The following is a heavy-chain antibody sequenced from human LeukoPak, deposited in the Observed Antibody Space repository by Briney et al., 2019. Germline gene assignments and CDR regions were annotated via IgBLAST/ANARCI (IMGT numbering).Heavy chain of an antibody. Sequence: SETLSLTCTVSGGSISSSSYYWGWNRQPPGKGLEWIGSIYYSGSTYYNPSLKSRVTISVDTSKNQFSLKLSSVTAADTAVYYCARLHSSGWYGSDYWGQGTLVTVSS. CDR1: GGSISSSSYY. V-gene: IGHV4-39*01. CDR2: IYYSGST. CDR3: ARLHSSGWYGSDY. D-gene: IGHD6-19*01. J-gene: IGHJ4*02.